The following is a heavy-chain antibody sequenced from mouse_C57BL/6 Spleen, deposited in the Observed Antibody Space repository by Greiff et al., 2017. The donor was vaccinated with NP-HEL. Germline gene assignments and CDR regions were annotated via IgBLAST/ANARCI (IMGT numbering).Heavy chain of an antibody. CDR3: AREVYYYGSSYYWYFDV. Sequence: EVQRVESGPGLVKPSQSLSLTCSVTGYSITSGYYWNWIRQFPGNKLEWMGYISYDGSNNYNPSLKNRISITRDTSKNQFFLKLNSVTTEDTATYYCAREVYYYGSSYYWYFDVWGTGTTVTVSS. CDR2: ISYDGSN. D-gene: IGHD1-1*01. V-gene: IGHV3-6*01. CDR1: GYSITSGYY. J-gene: IGHJ1*03.